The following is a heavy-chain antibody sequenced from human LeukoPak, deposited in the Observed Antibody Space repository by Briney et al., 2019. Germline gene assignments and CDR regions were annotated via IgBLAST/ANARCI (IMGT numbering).Heavy chain of an antibody. V-gene: IGHV3-7*01. J-gene: IGHJ4*02. CDR2: IKQDGSEK. CDR3: ARDTEGCFDY. Sequence: GGSLRLSCAASGFTFDDYGMSWVRQAPGKGLEWVTNIKQDGSEKYYVDSVKGRFTISRDNAKNSLYLQMNSLRAEDTAVYYCARDTEGCFDYWGQGTLVTVSS. CDR1: GFTFDDYG.